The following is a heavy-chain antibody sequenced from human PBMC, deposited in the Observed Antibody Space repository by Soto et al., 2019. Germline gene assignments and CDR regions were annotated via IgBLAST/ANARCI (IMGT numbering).Heavy chain of an antibody. V-gene: IGHV3-23*01. Sequence: GGSLRLSCAASGFTFSSYAMSWVRQAPGKGLEWVSAISGSGGSTYYADSVKGRFTISRDNSKNTLYLQMNSLRAEDTAVYYCAKPFGGYYKNSAFDYWGQGTLVTVSS. CDR1: GFTFSSYA. D-gene: IGHD3-22*01. CDR3: AKPFGGYYKNSAFDY. CDR2: ISGSGGST. J-gene: IGHJ4*02.